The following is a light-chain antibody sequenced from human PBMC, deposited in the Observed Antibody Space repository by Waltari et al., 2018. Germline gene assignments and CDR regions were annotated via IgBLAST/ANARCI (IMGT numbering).Light chain of an antibody. V-gene: IGLV1-40*01. CDR2: ENN. CDR1: SSNIGAGYY. Sequence: QSVLTQPPSASGAPGQRVTISCTGSSSNIGAGYYVSWYQQFPRTAPKLLIYENNKRPSGVSDRFSGSKSGTSASLTITGLQSEDVADYYCSAWDSSLSTVLFGGGTRLTVL. CDR3: SAWDSSLSTVL. J-gene: IGLJ2*01.